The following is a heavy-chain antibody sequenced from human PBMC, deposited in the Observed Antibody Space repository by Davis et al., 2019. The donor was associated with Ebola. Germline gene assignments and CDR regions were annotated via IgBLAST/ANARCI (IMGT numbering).Heavy chain of an antibody. Sequence: SGPTLVKPTQTLTLTCSFSGFSLNTYGMGVVWIRQPPGKALEWLALIYWDGDKYYSPSLKSRLTITKDTSKNQVVLTLTNVDPVDTATYYCSRAYGGNWVKGRYYFDYWGQGTLVTVSS. J-gene: IGHJ4*02. CDR2: IYWDGDK. V-gene: IGHV2-5*02. D-gene: IGHD4-23*01. CDR1: GFSLNTYGMG. CDR3: SRAYGGNWVKGRYYFDY.